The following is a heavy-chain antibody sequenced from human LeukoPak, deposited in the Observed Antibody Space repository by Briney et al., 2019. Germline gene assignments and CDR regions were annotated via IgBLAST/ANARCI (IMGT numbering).Heavy chain of an antibody. Sequence: PSQTLSLTCTVSGGSISSGAYYWSWIRQPPGKGLEWIGYISYSGSTYYNPSLKSRVTISLDTSKNQFSLKLSSVTAADTAVYYCVRPYDSSGWYYFGYWGQGTLVTVSS. CDR2: ISYSGST. V-gene: IGHV4-30-4*01. J-gene: IGHJ4*02. D-gene: IGHD3-22*01. CDR3: VRPYDSSGWYYFGY. CDR1: GGSISSGAYY.